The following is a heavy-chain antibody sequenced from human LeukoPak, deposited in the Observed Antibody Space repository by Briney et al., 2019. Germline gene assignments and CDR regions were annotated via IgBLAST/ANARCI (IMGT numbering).Heavy chain of an antibody. CDR1: GYSFTTYW. CDR2: IYPGDSDT. Sequence: GESLKISCKGFGYSFTTYWIDWVRHMPGKGLEWMGIIYPGDSDTRYSPSFQGQVTMSADKSISTAYLQWSSLKASDTAMYYCARHEGYYALGDIWGQGTMVTVSS. CDR3: ARHEGYYALGDI. D-gene: IGHD2-2*01. J-gene: IGHJ3*02. V-gene: IGHV5-51*01.